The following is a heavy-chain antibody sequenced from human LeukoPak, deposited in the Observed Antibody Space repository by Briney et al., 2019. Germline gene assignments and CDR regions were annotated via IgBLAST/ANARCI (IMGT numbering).Heavy chain of an antibody. Sequence: GGSLRLSCAASGFTFSSYAMCWVRQAPGKGLEWVSAISGSGGSTYYADSMKGRFTISRDNSKNTLYLQRNSLRAEDTAVYYCASIYSYGQVDYWGQGTLVTVSS. V-gene: IGHV3-23*01. CDR2: ISGSGGST. CDR1: GFTFSSYA. J-gene: IGHJ4*02. CDR3: ASIYSYGQVDY. D-gene: IGHD5-18*01.